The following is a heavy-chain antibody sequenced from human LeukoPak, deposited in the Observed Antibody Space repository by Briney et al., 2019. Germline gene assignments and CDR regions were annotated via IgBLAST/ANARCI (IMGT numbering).Heavy chain of an antibody. CDR3: ARVTNVDTAMVDY. D-gene: IGHD5-18*01. V-gene: IGHV3-21*01. CDR1: GFTFSSYS. Sequence: GGSLRLSCAASGFTFSSYSMNWVRQAPEKGLEWVSSISSSSSYIYYADSVKGRFTISRDNAKNSLNLQMNSLRAEDTAVYYCARVTNVDTAMVDYWGQGTLVTVSS. J-gene: IGHJ4*02. CDR2: ISSSSSYI.